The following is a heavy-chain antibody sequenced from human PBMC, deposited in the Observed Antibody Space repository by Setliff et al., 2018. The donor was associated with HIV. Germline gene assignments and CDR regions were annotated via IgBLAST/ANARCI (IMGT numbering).Heavy chain of an antibody. CDR3: ARGRGSSSSWPIDY. Sequence: SETLSLTCTVSGGSIRSYYWGWIRQPPGKGLEWIGSIYRSGSTYHSPSLESRVTISIDTSKNQFSLKLSSVTAADTAVYFCARGRGSSSSWPIDYWGQGTLVTVSS. CDR2: IYRSGST. CDR1: GGSIRSYY. D-gene: IGHD6-13*01. V-gene: IGHV4-39*07. J-gene: IGHJ4*02.